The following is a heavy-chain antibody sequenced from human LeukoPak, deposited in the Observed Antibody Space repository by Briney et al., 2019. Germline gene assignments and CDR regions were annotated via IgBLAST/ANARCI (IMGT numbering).Heavy chain of an antibody. Sequence: GGSLRLSCAVSGFSIGNYGMHWVRQAPDKGLEWVAMISHDGGAKHYGDSVKGRLTISKDNSENTLYLQMNSLRVEDTAVYYCARDWGSSGWYNWFDPWGQGTQVTVSS. D-gene: IGHD6-19*01. CDR3: ARDWGSSGWYNWFDP. CDR1: GFSIGNYG. CDR2: ISHDGGAK. V-gene: IGHV3-30*03. J-gene: IGHJ5*02.